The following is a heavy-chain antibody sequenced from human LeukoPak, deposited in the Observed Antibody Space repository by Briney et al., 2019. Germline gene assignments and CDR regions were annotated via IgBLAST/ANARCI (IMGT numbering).Heavy chain of an antibody. V-gene: IGHV3-23*01. CDR1: GFTFSSYG. J-gene: IGHJ4*02. D-gene: IGHD4-23*01. Sequence: GGSLRLSCVASGFTFSSYGMSWVRQAPGKGLEWVSAISGSGDYTYYTDSVRGRLIISRDNSKSTLYLQMNSLRAEDTAVYYCAKSDLNYGGNPDYWGQGTLVTVSS. CDR2: ISGSGDYT. CDR3: AKSDLNYGGNPDY.